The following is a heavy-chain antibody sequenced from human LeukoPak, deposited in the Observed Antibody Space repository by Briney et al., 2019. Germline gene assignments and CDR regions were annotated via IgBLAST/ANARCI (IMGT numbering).Heavy chain of an antibody. J-gene: IGHJ4*02. Sequence: ASVKVSCKASGYTFTSYGISWVRQAPGQGLEWMGWISAYKGNTNYAQKLQGRVTMTTDTSTSTAYMELRSLRSDDTAVYYCARMYYYDSSGYFFFDYWGQGTLVTVSS. D-gene: IGHD3-22*01. CDR1: GYTFTSYG. CDR2: ISAYKGNT. V-gene: IGHV1-18*01. CDR3: ARMYYYDSSGYFFFDY.